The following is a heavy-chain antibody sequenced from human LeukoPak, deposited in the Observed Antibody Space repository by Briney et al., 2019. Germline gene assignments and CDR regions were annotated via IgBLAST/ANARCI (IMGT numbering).Heavy chain of an antibody. CDR3: ARVPYAWQLVLYAC. V-gene: IGHV1-18*01. CDR1: GYAFTSYG. CDR2: ISAYNGNT. J-gene: IGHJ4*02. D-gene: IGHD6-6*01. Sequence: GASVKVSCKASGYAFTSYGISWVRQAPGQGLERMGWISAYNGNTNYAQKLQGRVTMTTDTSTSTAYMELRSLRSDDTAVYYCARVPYAWQLVLYACWGQGTLVTVSS.